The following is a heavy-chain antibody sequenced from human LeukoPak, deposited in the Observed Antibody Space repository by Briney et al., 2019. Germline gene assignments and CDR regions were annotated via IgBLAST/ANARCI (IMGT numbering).Heavy chain of an antibody. Sequence: ASVKVSCKASGYTFTAYYLQWVRQAPGQGLAWMGVINPSGGSTTYAQNFQGRVTMTTDTSTSTVYMELSSLRSEDTAVYYCARDRASGSYQVSFCYDLDVWGLGTTVTVSS. D-gene: IGHD3-10*01. CDR2: INPSGGST. J-gene: IGHJ6*02. CDR3: ARDRASGSYQVSFCYDLDV. CDR1: GYTFTAYY. V-gene: IGHV1-46*01.